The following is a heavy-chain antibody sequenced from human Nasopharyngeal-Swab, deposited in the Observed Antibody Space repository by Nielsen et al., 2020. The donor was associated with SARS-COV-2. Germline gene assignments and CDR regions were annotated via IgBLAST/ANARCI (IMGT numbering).Heavy chain of an antibody. D-gene: IGHD5-12*01. Sequence: SVQVSCKASGGTFSSDAISRVRQPPGQGLQWMGGIIPIFGTANYAQQFPGRVTITADESTSTAYMELSSLRSEDTAVYYCARDLPTYSGYHLPLSAWGQGTLVTVSS. J-gene: IGHJ5*02. CDR2: IIPIFGTA. CDR1: GGTFSSDA. CDR3: ARDLPTYSGYHLPLSA. V-gene: IGHV1-69*13.